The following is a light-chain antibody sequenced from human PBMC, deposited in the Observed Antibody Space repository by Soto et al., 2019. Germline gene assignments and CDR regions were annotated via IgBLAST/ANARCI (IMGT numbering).Light chain of an antibody. CDR2: DVN. CDR1: SSDVGGYDF. V-gene: IGLV2-14*03. Sequence: QSALTQPASVSGSRGQSITISCTGTSSDVGGYDFVSWYQHHPGKGPKLLIYDVNNRPSGVSDRFSGSKSGNTASLTISWRQAEDEADYFCRSFTSTRSLVFGAGTKLTVL. J-gene: IGLJ2*01. CDR3: RSFTSTRSLV.